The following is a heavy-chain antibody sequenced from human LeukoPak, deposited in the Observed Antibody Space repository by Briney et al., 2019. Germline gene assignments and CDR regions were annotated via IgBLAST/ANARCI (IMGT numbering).Heavy chain of an antibody. V-gene: IGHV3-30*04. CDR3: ARPGIAVAGTFFLDY. Sequence: GGSLRLSCAASGFTFSSYAMHWVRKAPGKGLEWVAVISYDGSNKYYADSVKGRFTISRDNSKNTLYLQMNSLRAEDTAVYYCARPGIAVAGTFFLDYWGQGTLVTVSS. D-gene: IGHD6-19*01. CDR2: ISYDGSNK. CDR1: GFTFSSYA. J-gene: IGHJ4*02.